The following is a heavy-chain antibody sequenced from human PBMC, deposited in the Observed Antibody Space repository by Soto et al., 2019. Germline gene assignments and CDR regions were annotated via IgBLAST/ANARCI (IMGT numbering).Heavy chain of an antibody. D-gene: IGHD3-22*01. CDR2: IYYSGST. V-gene: IGHV4-30-4*01. Sequence: SETLSLTCTVSGGSISSGDYYWSWIRQPPGKGLEWIGYIYYSGSTYYNPSLKSRVTISVDTSKNQFSLKLSSVTAADTAVYYCARDHYDSSGAFDYWGQGTLVTVSS. CDR1: GGSISSGDYY. CDR3: ARDHYDSSGAFDY. J-gene: IGHJ4*02.